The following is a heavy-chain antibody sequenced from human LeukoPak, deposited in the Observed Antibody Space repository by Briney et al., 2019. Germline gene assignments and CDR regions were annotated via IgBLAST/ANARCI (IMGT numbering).Heavy chain of an antibody. CDR2: IIPIFGTA. Sequence: SVKVSCKASGGTFSSYAISWVRQAPGQGLEWMGGIIPIFGTANYAQKFQGRVTITADKSTSTAYMELSSLRSEDTAMYYCASGHYGDYGQWSSMNYWGQGTLVTVSS. D-gene: IGHD4-17*01. J-gene: IGHJ4*02. CDR1: GGTFSSYA. V-gene: IGHV1-69*06. CDR3: ASGHYGDYGQWSSMNY.